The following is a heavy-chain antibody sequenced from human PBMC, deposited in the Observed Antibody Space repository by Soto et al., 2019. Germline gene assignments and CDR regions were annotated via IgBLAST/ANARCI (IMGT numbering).Heavy chain of an antibody. CDR3: ARNVRADGYYLEADY. CDR1: GNRFTSYW. V-gene: IGHV5-51*01. Sequence: PXESLKISWQCSGNRFTSYWIGLVLQMPWKGLEWMGIIYPGDSDTRYSPSFQGQVTISADKSISTAYLQWSSLKASDTAMYYCARNVRADGYYLEADYWGQGTLVTVSS. J-gene: IGHJ4*02. CDR2: IYPGDSDT. D-gene: IGHD1-26*01.